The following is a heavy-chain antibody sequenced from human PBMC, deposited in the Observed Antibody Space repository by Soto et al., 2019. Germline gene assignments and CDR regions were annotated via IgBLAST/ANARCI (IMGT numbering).Heavy chain of an antibody. Sequence: QVQLVESGGGVVQPGRSLRLSCAASGFTFSSYGMHWVRQAPGKGLEWVAVIWYDGSNKYYADSVKGRFTISRDNSKNTRNLQKSSQRVEDTAVYYCARARGSGSPAVDYWGQGTLVTVSS. D-gene: IGHD6-19*01. V-gene: IGHV3-33*01. CDR1: GFTFSSYG. CDR3: ARARGSGSPAVDY. J-gene: IGHJ4*02. CDR2: IWYDGSNK.